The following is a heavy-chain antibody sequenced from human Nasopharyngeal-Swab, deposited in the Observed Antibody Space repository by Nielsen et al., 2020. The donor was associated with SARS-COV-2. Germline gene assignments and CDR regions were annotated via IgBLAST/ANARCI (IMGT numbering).Heavy chain of an antibody. V-gene: IGHV4-39*07. Sequence: SETLSLTCTVSGGSISSGGYYWSWIRQPPGKGLEWIGEINHSGSTNYNPSLKSRVTISVDTSKNQFSLKLSSVTAADTAVYYCARGRGVFGVVSRFYYYMDVWGKGTTVTVSS. CDR1: GGSISSGGYY. CDR2: INHSGST. D-gene: IGHD3-3*01. CDR3: ARGRGVFGVVSRFYYYMDV. J-gene: IGHJ6*03.